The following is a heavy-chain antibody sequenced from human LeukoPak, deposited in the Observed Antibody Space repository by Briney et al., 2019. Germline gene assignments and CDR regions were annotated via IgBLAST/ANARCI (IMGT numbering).Heavy chain of an antibody. CDR3: ARTGPGGY. J-gene: IGHJ4*02. Sequence: SETLSLTCTASGGSINSYFWSWIRQPPGKGLEWIGYIYYSGSTNYNPSLKSRVSISIDTSKTQFSLKLSSVTAADTGVYYCARTGPGGYWGQGTLVTVSS. D-gene: IGHD1-14*01. CDR1: GGSINSYF. V-gene: IGHV4-59*08. CDR2: IYYSGST.